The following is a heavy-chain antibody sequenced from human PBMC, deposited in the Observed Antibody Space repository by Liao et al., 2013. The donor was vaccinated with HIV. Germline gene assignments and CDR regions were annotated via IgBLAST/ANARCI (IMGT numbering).Heavy chain of an antibody. V-gene: IGHV4-39*07. CDR1: GGSISSSGYY. D-gene: IGHD4-11*01. Sequence: QLQLQESGPGLVKPSETLSLTCTVSGGSISSSGYYWGWIRQPPGKGLEWIGSIFYTGSTYYNPSLKSRVTISVDTSKNQFSLKLSSVTAADTAMYYXAGHDSSNYGAFDIWGQGTLVTVSS. J-gene: IGHJ3*02. CDR2: IFYTGST. CDR3: AGHDSSNYGAFDI.